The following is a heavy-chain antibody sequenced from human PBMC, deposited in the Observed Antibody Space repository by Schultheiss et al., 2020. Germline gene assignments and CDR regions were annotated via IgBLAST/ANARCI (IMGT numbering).Heavy chain of an antibody. CDR3: AKDITFGGVIVGTFDY. CDR1: GFTFSSYA. CDR2: ISGSGGST. D-gene: IGHD3-16*02. V-gene: IGHV3-23*01. J-gene: IGHJ4*02. Sequence: GGSLRLSCAASGFTFSSYAMHWVRQAPGKGLEWVSAISGSGGSTYYADSVKGRFTISRDNSKNTLYLQMNSLRAEDTAVYYCAKDITFGGVIVGTFDYWGQGTLVTVSS.